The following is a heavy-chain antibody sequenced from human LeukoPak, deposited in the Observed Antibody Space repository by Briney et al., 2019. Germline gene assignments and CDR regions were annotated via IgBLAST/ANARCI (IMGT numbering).Heavy chain of an antibody. V-gene: IGHV4-59*02. CDR1: GDSVTNYY. D-gene: IGHD3-22*01. J-gene: IGHJ4*02. CDR2: IYSSGST. Sequence: PSETLSLTCTVSGDSVTNYYWGWIRQPPLKGLEYFGYIYSSGSTNYNPSLKSRVTMSVDRSKNQISLRLSSVGAADTAVYYCARRRYYDYSAQGGYFDYWGQGILVTVSS. CDR3: ARRRYYDYSAQGGYFDY.